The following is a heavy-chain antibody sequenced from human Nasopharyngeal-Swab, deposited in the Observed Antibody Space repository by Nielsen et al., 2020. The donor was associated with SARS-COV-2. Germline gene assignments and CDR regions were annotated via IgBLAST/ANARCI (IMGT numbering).Heavy chain of an antibody. Sequence: GESLKISCTASGFSFNNYGMHWVRQAPGKGLEWVAIISYEGSIKHYADYVEGRFTISRDASKNTLYLQMNSLRAEDTAVYYCAKPLGGYCVRTTCYDAFDMWGQGTMVTVS. CDR3: AKPLGGYCVRTTCYDAFDM. V-gene: IGHV3-30*18. J-gene: IGHJ3*02. CDR1: GFSFNNYG. CDR2: ISYEGSIK. D-gene: IGHD2-2*01.